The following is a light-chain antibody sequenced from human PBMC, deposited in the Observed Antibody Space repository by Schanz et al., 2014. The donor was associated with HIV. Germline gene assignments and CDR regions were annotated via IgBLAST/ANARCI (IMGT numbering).Light chain of an antibody. CDR1: QSVIKH. V-gene: IGKV3-11*01. CDR2: GAS. J-gene: IGKJ2*01. Sequence: EIVLTQSPATLSLSPGERATLSCRASQSVIKHLAWYQQKPGQAPRLLIYGASTRVTGIPARFSGSGSGTDFALTISRLEPEDFAVYYCQEYGSSGYTFGQGTKLEI. CDR3: QEYGSSGYT.